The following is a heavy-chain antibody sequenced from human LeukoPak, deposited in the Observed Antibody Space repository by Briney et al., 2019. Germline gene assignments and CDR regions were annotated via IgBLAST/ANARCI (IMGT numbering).Heavy chain of an antibody. CDR3: PGGASRGLLSDY. D-gene: IGHD3-10*01. CDR2: ISSSVRTI. J-gene: IGHJ4*02. CDR1: GFTPSSFG. V-gene: IGHV3-21*01. Sequence: GGSLRLSCAASGFTPSSFGMNWVRAAPGKGLERVSSISSSVRTISSADSVTGRFTSSRQNPNNSLFLQMNNRTPQDTAWFYLPGGASRGLLSDYWGQGTLVTVSS.